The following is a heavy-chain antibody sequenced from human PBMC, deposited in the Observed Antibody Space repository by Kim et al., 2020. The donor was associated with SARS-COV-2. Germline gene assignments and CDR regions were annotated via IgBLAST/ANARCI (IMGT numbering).Heavy chain of an antibody. CDR2: INHSGST. V-gene: IGHV4-34*01. CDR1: GGSFSGYY. Sequence: SETLSLTCAVYGGSFSGYYWSWIRQPPGKGLEWIGEINHSGSTNYNPSLKSRVTISVDTSKNQFSLKLSSVTAADTAVYYCARGIIPSWFGELLRGYFQHWGQGTLVTVSS. J-gene: IGHJ1*01. D-gene: IGHD3-10*01. CDR3: ARGIIPSWFGELLRGYFQH.